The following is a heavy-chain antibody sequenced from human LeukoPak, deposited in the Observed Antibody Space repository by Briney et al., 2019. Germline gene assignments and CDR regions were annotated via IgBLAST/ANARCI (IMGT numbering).Heavy chain of an antibody. CDR3: ARVRGYSFGYADY. J-gene: IGHJ4*02. D-gene: IGHD5-18*01. CDR2: IFPSGST. V-gene: IGHV4-61*02. Sequence: SETLSLTCTVSGGLISSGSYYWSWIRQPAGKGLEWIGRIFPSGSTNYNPSLKSRVTMSIDTSKNQFSLKLKSVSAADTAVYYCARVRGYSFGYADYWGQGILVTVSS. CDR1: GGLISSGSYY.